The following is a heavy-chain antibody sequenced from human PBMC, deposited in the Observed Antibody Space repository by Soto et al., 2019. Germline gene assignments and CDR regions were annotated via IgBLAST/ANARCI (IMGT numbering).Heavy chain of an antibody. CDR3: ARDSAGFDRDS. CDR2: VHYSGSA. D-gene: IGHD3-9*01. J-gene: IGHJ4*02. V-gene: IGHV4-31*03. CDR1: DGSITTGGYY. Sequence: QVQLQASGPRLVKPSQTLSLTCTVSDGSITTGGYYWNWIRQHPEKGLEGIGYVHYSGSAYYNPARKRRVSIAVFTSKLQFSLNRSSVTAADTAVYYCARDSAGFDRDSWGQGTLVTVSS.